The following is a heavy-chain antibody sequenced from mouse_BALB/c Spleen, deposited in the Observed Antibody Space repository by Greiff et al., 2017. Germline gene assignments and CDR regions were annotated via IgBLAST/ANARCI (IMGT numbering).Heavy chain of an antibody. D-gene: IGHD2-4*01. J-gene: IGHJ3*01. CDR3: TRSTMITGFAY. CDR2: ILPGSGST. V-gene: IGHV1-9*01. Sequence: QVQLQQSGAELMKPGASVKISCKATGYTFSSYWIEWVKQRPGHGLEWIGEILPGSGSTNYNEKFKGKATFTADTSSNTAYMQLSSLTSEDSAVYYCTRSTMITGFAYWGQGTLVTVSA. CDR1: GYTFSSYW.